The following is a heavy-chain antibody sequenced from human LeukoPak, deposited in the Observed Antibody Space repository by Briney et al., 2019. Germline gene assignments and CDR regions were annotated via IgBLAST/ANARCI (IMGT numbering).Heavy chain of an antibody. D-gene: IGHD6-19*01. CDR2: INHSGST. J-gene: IGHJ4*02. CDR3: ARGSPLGSSGWYFGY. Sequence: SETLSLTCAVYGGSFSGYYWSWIRQPPGKGLEWIGEINHSGSTNYNPSLKSRVTISVDTSKNQFSLKLSSVTAADTAVYYCARGSPLGSSGWYFGYWGQGTLVTVSS. CDR1: GGSFSGYY. V-gene: IGHV4-34*01.